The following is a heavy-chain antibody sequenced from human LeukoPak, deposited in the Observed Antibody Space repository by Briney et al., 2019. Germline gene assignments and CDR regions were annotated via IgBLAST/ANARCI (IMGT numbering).Heavy chain of an antibody. D-gene: IGHD3-3*01. CDR3: AKDALVWSYYYYMDV. CDR2: ISSSGSTI. Sequence: GGSLRLSCAASGFTFSSYEMNWVRQAPGKGLEWVSYISSSGSTIYYADSVKGRFTISRDNSKNTLYLQMNSLRAEDTAVYYCAKDALVWSYYYYMDVWGKGTTVTISS. CDR1: GFTFSSYE. V-gene: IGHV3-48*03. J-gene: IGHJ6*03.